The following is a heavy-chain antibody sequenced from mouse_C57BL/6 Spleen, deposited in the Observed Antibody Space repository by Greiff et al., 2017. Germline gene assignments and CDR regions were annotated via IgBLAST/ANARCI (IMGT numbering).Heavy chain of an antibody. D-gene: IGHD2-4*01. CDR2: ISSGRSTI. CDR1: GFTFSDYG. CDR3: ARPYYDYDVAWFAY. V-gene: IGHV5-17*01. Sequence: EVMLVESGGGFVKPGGSLTLSCAASGFTFSDYGMHWVRQAPEKGLEWVAYISSGRSTIYSADTVKGRFTISRDNAKNTLFLQMTSLRSEDTAMYYCARPYYDYDVAWFAYWGQGTLVTVSA. J-gene: IGHJ3*01.